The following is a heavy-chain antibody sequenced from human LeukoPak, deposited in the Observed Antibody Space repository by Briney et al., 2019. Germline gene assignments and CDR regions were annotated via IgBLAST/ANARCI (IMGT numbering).Heavy chain of an antibody. CDR3: ARHGRGILTGQFGYYFDY. Sequence: PSETLSLTCTVPGGSISSSSYYWGWIRQPPGKGLEWIGSIYYSGSTYYNPSLKSRVTISVDTSKNQFSLKLSSVTAADTAVYYCARHGRGILTGQFGYYFDYWGQGTLVTVSS. CDR2: IYYSGST. D-gene: IGHD3-9*01. V-gene: IGHV4-39*01. J-gene: IGHJ4*02. CDR1: GGSISSSSYY.